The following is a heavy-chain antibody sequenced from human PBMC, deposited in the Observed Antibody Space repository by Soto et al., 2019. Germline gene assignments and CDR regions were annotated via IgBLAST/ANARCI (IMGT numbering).Heavy chain of an antibody. CDR2: IYYSGST. J-gene: IGHJ3*02. CDR3: ARQRFYCSGGSCFHDAFDI. V-gene: IGHV4-59*08. CDR1: GGSISSYY. D-gene: IGHD2-15*01. Sequence: SETLSLTCTVSGGSISSYYWSWIRQPPGKGLEWIGYIYYSGSTNYNPSLKSRVTISVDTSKNQFSLKLSSVTAADTAVYYCARQRFYCSGGSCFHDAFDIWGQGTMVTVSS.